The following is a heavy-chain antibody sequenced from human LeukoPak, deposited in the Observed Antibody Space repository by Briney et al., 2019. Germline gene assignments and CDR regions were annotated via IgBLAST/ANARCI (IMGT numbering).Heavy chain of an antibody. CDR3: ARHDLPVGCSSTSCPYGSWFDP. Sequence: GESLKISCEGSGYSFTSYWIGWVRQMPGKGLEWMGIIYPVNSDTRYSPSFQGQVTMSVDKSISTAYLQWSSLEASDAAIYYCARHDLPVGCSSTSCPYGSWFDPWGQGTLVTVSS. V-gene: IGHV5-51*01. J-gene: IGHJ5*02. D-gene: IGHD2-2*01. CDR1: GYSFTSYW. CDR2: IYPVNSDT.